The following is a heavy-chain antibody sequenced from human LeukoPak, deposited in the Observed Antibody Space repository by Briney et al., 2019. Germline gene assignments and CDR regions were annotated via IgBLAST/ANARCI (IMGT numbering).Heavy chain of an antibody. CDR2: INSDGSST. D-gene: IGHD6-13*01. V-gene: IGHV3-74*01. Sequence: GGSLRLSCAASGFTFSSYWMHWVRQAPGKGLVWVSRINSDGSSTSYANSVKGRFTISRDNAKNTLYLQMNSLRAEDTAVYYCARVSGEQQLVDWFGPWGQGTLVTVSS. J-gene: IGHJ5*02. CDR3: ARVSGEQQLVDWFGP. CDR1: GFTFSSYW.